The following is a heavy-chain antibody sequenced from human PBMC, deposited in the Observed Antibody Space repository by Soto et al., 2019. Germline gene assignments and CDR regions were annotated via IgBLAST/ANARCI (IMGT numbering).Heavy chain of an antibody. V-gene: IGHV3-30*18. J-gene: IGHJ4*01. CDR2: VSSDGRTQ. D-gene: IGHD1-1*01. Sequence: QVRLVESGGGVVQPGRSLRLSCVASGFTFSRYGIHWVRQAPGKGLEWVAVVSSDGRTQYYADSVKGRFTISRDNSRNTLFLQMDSLRPEDTAVYYCAKEIQVDGDFDYWGHGTLVTVSS. CDR1: GFTFSRYG. CDR3: AKEIQVDGDFDY.